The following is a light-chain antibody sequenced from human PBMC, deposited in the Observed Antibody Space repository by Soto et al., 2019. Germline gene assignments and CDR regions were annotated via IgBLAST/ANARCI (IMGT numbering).Light chain of an antibody. J-gene: IGLJ2*01. CDR1: SSDVGGYNY. V-gene: IGLV2-8*01. CDR3: SSYAGSNILGV. Sequence: QSALTQPPSASGSPGQSVTISCTGTSSDVGGYNYVSWYQHHPGKAPKLMIYEVNKRPSGVSDRFSGSKSGNTASLTVSGLQAEDEADYYCSSYAGSNILGVFGGGTKVTVL. CDR2: EVN.